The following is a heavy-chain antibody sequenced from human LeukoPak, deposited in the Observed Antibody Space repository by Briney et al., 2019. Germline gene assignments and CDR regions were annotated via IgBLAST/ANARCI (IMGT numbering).Heavy chain of an antibody. V-gene: IGHV3-7*04. J-gene: IGHJ4*02. CDR3: AKDDEGYY. Sequence: GGSLRLSCAASGFTFSKSWMSWLRQTPEKGLEWVANIKEDGSGKYYVDSVKGRFTISRDNAKNSLYLQMNSLRDEDTAVYYCAKDDEGYYWGQGILVTVSS. D-gene: IGHD3-3*01. CDR2: IKEDGSGK. CDR1: GFTFSKSW.